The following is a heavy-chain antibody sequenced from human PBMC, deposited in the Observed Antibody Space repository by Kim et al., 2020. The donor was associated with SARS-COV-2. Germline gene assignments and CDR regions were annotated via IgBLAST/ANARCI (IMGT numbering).Heavy chain of an antibody. CDR1: GGSFSGYY. CDR3: ARGGGLLTCNFDY. D-gene: IGHD2-15*01. V-gene: IGHV4-34*01. J-gene: IGHJ4*02. CDR2: INHSGST. Sequence: SETLSLTCAVYGGSFSGYYWSWIRQPPGKGLEWIGEINHSGSTNYNPSLKSRVTISVDTSKNQFSLKLSSVTAADTAVYYCARGGGLLTCNFDYWGQGTL.